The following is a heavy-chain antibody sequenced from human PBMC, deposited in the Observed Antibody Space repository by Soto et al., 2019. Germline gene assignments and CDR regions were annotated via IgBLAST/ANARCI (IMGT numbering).Heavy chain of an antibody. Sequence: ASVKVSCKASGYTFTGYHMHWVRQAPGQGLEWMGVVNPSGGSTNYAQKFQGRITMTRDTSTSTVYMDLSSLTSEDTAVYYCAREENCSDGICYSEYFQRWGQGTLVTVSS. J-gene: IGHJ1*01. CDR2: VNPSGGST. CDR3: AREENCSDGICYSEYFQR. D-gene: IGHD2-15*01. V-gene: IGHV1-46*01. CDR1: GYTFTGYH.